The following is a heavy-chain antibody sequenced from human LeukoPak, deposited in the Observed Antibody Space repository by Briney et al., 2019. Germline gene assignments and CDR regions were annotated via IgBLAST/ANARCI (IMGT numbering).Heavy chain of an antibody. CDR1: GFTFDDYA. CDR3: AKDGRVGSSGYYYFDY. D-gene: IGHD3-22*01. J-gene: IGHJ4*02. CDR2: ISWNSGSI. Sequence: GRSLRLSCAASGFTFDDYAMHWVRQAPGKGLEWVSGISWNSGSIGYADSVKGRFTISRDNAKNSLYLQMNSLRAEDTALYYCAKDGRVGSSGYYYFDYWGQGTLVTVSS. V-gene: IGHV3-9*01.